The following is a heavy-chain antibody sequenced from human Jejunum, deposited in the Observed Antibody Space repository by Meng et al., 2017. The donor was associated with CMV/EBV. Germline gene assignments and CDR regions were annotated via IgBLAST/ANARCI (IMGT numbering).Heavy chain of an antibody. CDR3: TRDMFND. Sequence: LKISCAGSGFTFSSYWMNWVRQAPGQGLEWVANIRSDGGDRNFVDSVKGRFTISRDNARNSVYLQMNSLRGEDTALYYCTRDMFNDWGQGTPVTVSS. D-gene: IGHD3-10*02. V-gene: IGHV3-7*01. CDR1: GFTFSSYW. CDR2: IRSDGGDR. J-gene: IGHJ4*02.